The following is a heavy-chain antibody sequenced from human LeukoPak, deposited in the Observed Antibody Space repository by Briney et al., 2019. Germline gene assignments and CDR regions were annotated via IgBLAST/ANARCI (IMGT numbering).Heavy chain of an antibody. J-gene: IGHJ4*02. CDR2: ISYDGSNK. CDR3: DRIVEMANYFDY. D-gene: IGHD5-24*01. V-gene: IGHV3-30*01. Sequence: GRSLRLSCAASGFTFSSYAMHWVRQAPGKGLEWVAVISYDGSNKYYADSVKGRFTISRDNSKNTLYLQMNSLRAEDTAVYYCDRIVEMANYFDYWGQGTLVTVSS. CDR1: GFTFSSYA.